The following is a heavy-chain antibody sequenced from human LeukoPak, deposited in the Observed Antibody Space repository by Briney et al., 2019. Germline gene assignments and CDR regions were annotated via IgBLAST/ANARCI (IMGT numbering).Heavy chain of an antibody. CDR3: ARGRYFDWLLDY. CDR1: GGSFSGYY. CDR2: INHSGST. J-gene: IGHJ4*01. Sequence: SETLSLTCAVYGGSFSGYYWSWIRQPPGKGLEWIGEINHSGSTNYNPSLKSRVTISVDTSKNQFSLKLSSVTAADTAVYYCARGRYFDWLLDYWGHGTLVTVSS. D-gene: IGHD3-9*01. V-gene: IGHV4-34*01.